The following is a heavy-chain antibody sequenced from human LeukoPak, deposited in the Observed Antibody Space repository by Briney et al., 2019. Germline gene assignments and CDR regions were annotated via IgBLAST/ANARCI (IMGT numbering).Heavy chain of an antibody. Sequence: GGSLRLSCAASGLTFSDYYMSWIRQAPGKGLEWVSYISSSGSTIYYADSVKGRFTISRDNAKNSLYLQMNSLRAEDTAVYYCARDHYDFWSGYPNAYYYYYMDVWGKGTTVTVSS. V-gene: IGHV3-11*04. J-gene: IGHJ6*03. D-gene: IGHD3-3*01. CDR2: ISSSGSTI. CDR3: ARDHYDFWSGYPNAYYYYYMDV. CDR1: GLTFSDYY.